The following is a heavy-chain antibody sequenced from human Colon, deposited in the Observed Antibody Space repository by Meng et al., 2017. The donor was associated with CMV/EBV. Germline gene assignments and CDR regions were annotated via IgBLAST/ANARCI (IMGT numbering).Heavy chain of an antibody. CDR1: GFSFSSYA. CDR3: AKDERYSNYYFDY. J-gene: IGHJ4*02. V-gene: IGHV3-30-3*01. CDR2: ILYDGSSQ. D-gene: IGHD4-11*01. Sequence: GESLKISCAASGFSFSSYAMHWVRQAPGKGLEWVSVILYDGSSQQYADSVKGRFTISRDNSKNTLYLQMNSLRAEDMAVYYCAKDERYSNYYFDYWGQGTLVTVSS.